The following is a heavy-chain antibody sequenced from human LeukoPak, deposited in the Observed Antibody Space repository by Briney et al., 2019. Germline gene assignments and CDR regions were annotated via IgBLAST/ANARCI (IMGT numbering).Heavy chain of an antibody. D-gene: IGHD1-7*01. CDR1: GFTFNYYW. V-gene: IGHV3-7*01. CDR2: IKQGGSEI. Sequence: PGGSLRLSCAASGFTFNYYWMNWVRQAPGKGLEWVANIKQGGSEIYYVDSVKGRFTISRDNAKNSLYLQMNSLRVDDTAVYYCVKDLGGNYDYWGQGTLVTVSS. J-gene: IGHJ4*02. CDR3: VKDLGGNYDY.